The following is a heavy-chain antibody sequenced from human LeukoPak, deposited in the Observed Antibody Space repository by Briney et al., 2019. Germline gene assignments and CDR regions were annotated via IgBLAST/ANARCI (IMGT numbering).Heavy chain of an antibody. Sequence: GSLRLSCAASGFTFSGSALHWVRQASGKGLEWIGEINHSGSTNYNPSLKSRVTISVDTSKNQFSLKLSSVTAADTAVYYCARTIARIGSYYGLDAFDIWGQGTMVTVSS. CDR1: GFTFSGSA. CDR2: INHSGST. J-gene: IGHJ3*02. V-gene: IGHV4-34*01. CDR3: ARTIARIGSYYGLDAFDI. D-gene: IGHD1-26*01.